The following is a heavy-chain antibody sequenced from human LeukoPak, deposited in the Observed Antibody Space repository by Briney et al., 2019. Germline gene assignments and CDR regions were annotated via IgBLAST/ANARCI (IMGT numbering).Heavy chain of an antibody. D-gene: IGHD6-25*01. CDR2: ISAYSGDT. Sequence: ASVKVSRKASGYTFTSYGISWVRQAPGQGLEWMGRISAYSGDTNYAQKLQGRVTMTTDTSTSTAYMELRSLRSDDTAVYYCARDNGYYFDYWGQGTLVTVSS. J-gene: IGHJ4*02. CDR1: GYTFTSYG. CDR3: ARDNGYYFDY. V-gene: IGHV1-18*01.